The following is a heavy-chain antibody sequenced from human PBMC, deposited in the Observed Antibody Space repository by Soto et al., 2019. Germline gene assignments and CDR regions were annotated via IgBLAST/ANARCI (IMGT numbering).Heavy chain of an antibody. V-gene: IGHV3-23*01. Sequence: PGGSLRLSCAASGFTFSSYAMSWVRQAPGKGLEWVSAISGSGGSTYYADSVKGRFTISRDNSKNTLYLQMNSLRAEDTAVYYCARDGVAVTTGISGYWGQGTLVTVSS. CDR1: GFTFSSYA. D-gene: IGHD4-4*01. CDR2: ISGSGGST. J-gene: IGHJ4*02. CDR3: ARDGVAVTTGISGY.